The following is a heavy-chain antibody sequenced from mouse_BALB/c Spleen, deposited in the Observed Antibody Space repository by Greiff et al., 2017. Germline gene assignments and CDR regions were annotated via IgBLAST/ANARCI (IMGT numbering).Heavy chain of an antibody. CDR1: GYTFTSYC. Sequence: QVQLKESGAELARPGASVKLSCKASGYTFTSYCMQWVKQRPGQGLEWIGAIYPGDGDTRYTQKFKGKATLTADKSSGTAYMQLSSLASEDSAVYYCKNKGGGNTYYFDDGGEGTTHTVSS. CDR2: IYPGDGDT. V-gene: IGHV1-87*01. D-gene: IGHD1-1*02. J-gene: IGHJ2*01. CDR3: KNKGGGNTYYFDD.